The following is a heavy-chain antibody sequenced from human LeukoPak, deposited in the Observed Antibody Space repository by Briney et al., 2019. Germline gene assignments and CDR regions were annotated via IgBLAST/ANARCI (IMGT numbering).Heavy chain of an antibody. CDR2: ISAYNGNT. J-gene: IGHJ6*03. Sequence: ASVKVSCKASGYTFTSYGISWVRQAPGQGLEWMRWISAYNGNTNYAQKLQGRVTMTTDTSTSTAYMELRSLRSDDTAVYYCARDGFTIFGVVIIRDYYYYMDVWGKGTTVTVSS. CDR3: ARDGFTIFGVVIIRDYYYYMDV. D-gene: IGHD3-3*01. V-gene: IGHV1-18*01. CDR1: GYTFTSYG.